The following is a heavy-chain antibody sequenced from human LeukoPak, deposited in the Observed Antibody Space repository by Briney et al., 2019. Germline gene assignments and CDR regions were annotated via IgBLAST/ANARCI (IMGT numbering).Heavy chain of an antibody. CDR3: ARERLWFGELLFYFDY. J-gene: IGHJ4*02. CDR2: ISYDGSNK. V-gene: IGHV3-30*04. Sequence: GGSLRISCAASGFTFSSYAMHWVRQAPGKGLEWVAVISYDGSNKYYADSVKGRFTISRDNSKNTLYLQMNSLRAEDTAVYYCARERLWFGELLFYFDYWGQGTLVTVSS. D-gene: IGHD3-10*01. CDR1: GFTFSSYA.